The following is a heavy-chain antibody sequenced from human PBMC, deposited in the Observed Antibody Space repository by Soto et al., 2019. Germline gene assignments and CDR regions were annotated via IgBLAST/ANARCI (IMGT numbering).Heavy chain of an antibody. D-gene: IGHD4-17*01. J-gene: IGHJ4*02. CDR2: ISYDGSNK. CDR3: ARGDYSDYFDY. CDR1: GFTFSSYG. Sequence: QVQLVESGGGVVQPGRSLRLSCAASGFTFSSYGMHWVRQAPGKGLEWVAVISYDGSNKYYADSVKGRFTISRDNSKNTLYLQMNSLRAEDTAVYYCARGDYSDYFDYWGQGTLVTVSS. V-gene: IGHV3-30*03.